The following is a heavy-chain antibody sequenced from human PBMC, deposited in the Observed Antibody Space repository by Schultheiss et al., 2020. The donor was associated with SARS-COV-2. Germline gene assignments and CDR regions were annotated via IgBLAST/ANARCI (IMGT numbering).Heavy chain of an antibody. D-gene: IGHD3-22*01. J-gene: IGHJ2*01. CDR1: GGSITYPYYY. Sequence: SETLSLTCTVSGGSITYPYYYWGWIRQPPGKGLEWVGTIYDSGYTYYNPSLKSRVTISADTSRNQFSLTLNSVTAADTAVYYCARGYDYYDSSGYSRSYWYFDLWGRGTLVTSPQ. CDR2: IYDSGYT. V-gene: IGHV4-39*01. CDR3: ARGYDYYDSSGYSRSYWYFDL.